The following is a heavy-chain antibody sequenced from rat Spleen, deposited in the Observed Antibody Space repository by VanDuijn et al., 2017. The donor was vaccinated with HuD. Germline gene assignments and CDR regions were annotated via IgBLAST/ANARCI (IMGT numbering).Heavy chain of an antibody. J-gene: IGHJ4*01. CDR1: GFTFNNYW. CDR2: ITNTGGST. D-gene: IGHD5-1*01. CDR3: TREDPLGGVMDA. Sequence: EVQLVESGGGLVQPGRSLKLSCVASGFTFNNYWMTWIRQAPGKGLEWVASITNTGGSTYYPDSVKGRFTISRDNAKSTLYLQMNSLRSEDTATYYCTREDPLGGVMDAWGQGASVTVSS. V-gene: IGHV5-31*01.